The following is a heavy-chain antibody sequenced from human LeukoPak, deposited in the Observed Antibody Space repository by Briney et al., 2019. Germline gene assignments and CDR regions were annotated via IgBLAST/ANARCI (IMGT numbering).Heavy chain of an antibody. CDR2: ISGSGGST. CDR3: AKDLQWGDYYYGMDV. J-gene: IGHJ6*02. V-gene: IGHV3-23*01. Sequence: QPGGSLRPSCAASGFTFSTYAMSWVRQAPGKGLEWVSAISGSGGSTYHADSVKGRFTISRDNSKNTLYLQMNSLRAEDTAVYYCAKDLQWGDYYYGMDVWGQGTTVTVSS. CDR1: GFTFSTYA. D-gene: IGHD1-26*01.